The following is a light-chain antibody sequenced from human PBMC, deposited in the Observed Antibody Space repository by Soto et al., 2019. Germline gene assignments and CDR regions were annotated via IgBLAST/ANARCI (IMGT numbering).Light chain of an antibody. J-gene: IGLJ2*01. CDR1: TSDVGGHNY. CDR3: SSCTSTSTVL. CDR2: DVN. Sequence: QSALTQPASVSGSPGQSITISCTGTTSDVGGHNYVSWYQQHPGKAPKLIIYDVNNRPSGVSSRFSGSKSGNTASLTISGLQAEDEADYYCSSCTSTSTVLFGGGTQLTVL. V-gene: IGLV2-14*03.